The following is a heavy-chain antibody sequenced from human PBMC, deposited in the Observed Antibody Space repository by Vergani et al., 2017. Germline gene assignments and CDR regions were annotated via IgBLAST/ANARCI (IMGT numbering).Heavy chain of an antibody. CDR3: ARDQPSMVRGVIMPHDY. Sequence: QVQLVQSGAEVKKPGASVKVSCKASGYTFTGYYMHWVRQAPGQGLEWMGWINPNSGGTNYAQKFQGSVTRTRDTSISTAYMELSRLRSDDTAVYYCARDQPSMVRGVIMPHDYWGQGSLVTVSS. J-gene: IGHJ4*02. V-gene: IGHV1-2*02. CDR2: INPNSGGT. D-gene: IGHD3-10*01. CDR1: GYTFTGYY.